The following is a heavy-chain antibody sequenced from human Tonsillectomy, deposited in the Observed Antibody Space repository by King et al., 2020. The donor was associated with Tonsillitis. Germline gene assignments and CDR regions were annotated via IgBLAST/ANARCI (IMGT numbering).Heavy chain of an antibody. CDR1: GFTFSSYY. V-gene: IGHV3-23*04. Sequence: VQLVESGGGLVQPGGSLRLSCAASGFTFSSYYLSWVRQAPGKGLEWVSAISGSGGSTYYADSVKGRFTISRDNSKNTLYLQMNSLRAEDTAVYYCALRPLGRIPRTGPFDYWGLGTLVTVSS. J-gene: IGHJ4*02. CDR2: ISGSGGST. D-gene: IGHD1-1*01. CDR3: ALRPLGRIPRTGPFDY.